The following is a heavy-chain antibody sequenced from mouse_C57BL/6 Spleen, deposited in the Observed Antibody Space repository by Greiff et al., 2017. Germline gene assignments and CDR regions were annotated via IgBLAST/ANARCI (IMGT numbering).Heavy chain of an antibody. J-gene: IGHJ2*01. Sequence: QVQLKESGAELVRPGTSVKVSCKASGYAFTNYLIEWVKQRPGQGLEWIGVINPGSGGTNYNEKFKGKATLTADKSSSTAYMQLSSLTSEDSAVYFCARGGDYGNFDYWGQGTTLTVSS. D-gene: IGHD2-1*01. CDR3: ARGGDYGNFDY. V-gene: IGHV1-54*01. CDR2: INPGSGGT. CDR1: GYAFTNYL.